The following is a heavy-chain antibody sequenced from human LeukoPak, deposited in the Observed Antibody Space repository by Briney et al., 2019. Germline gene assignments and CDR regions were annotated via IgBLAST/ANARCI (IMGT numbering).Heavy chain of an antibody. CDR1: GCTFSRYA. D-gene: IGHD6-19*01. V-gene: IGHV3-64*01. CDR3: ASLSSGGWYAPFF. Sequence: GGSLRLSCAASGCTFSRYAMNWVRQAPGKGLEYVAAISSIGVYTHYANSVKGRFTISRDNSKNTMYLEMGSLRAEDMAVYYCASLSSGGWYAPFFWGQGTLVTVSS. J-gene: IGHJ4*02. CDR2: ISSIGVYT.